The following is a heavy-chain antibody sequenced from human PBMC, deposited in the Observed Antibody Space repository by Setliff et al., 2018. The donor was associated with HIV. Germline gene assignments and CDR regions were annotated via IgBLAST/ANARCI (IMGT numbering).Heavy chain of an antibody. CDR3: ATDSPSFY. Sequence: GSLRLSCAASGFIFSSYEMNWVRQAPGKGLEWVGSIYHSGTTYYNPSLKSRVTISVDTSKNSLYLQMKSLRAEDTALYYCATDSPSFYWGQGTLVTVS. V-gene: IGHV3-48*03. J-gene: IGHJ4*02. D-gene: IGHD2-2*01. CDR2: SIYHSGTT. CDR1: GFIFSSYE.